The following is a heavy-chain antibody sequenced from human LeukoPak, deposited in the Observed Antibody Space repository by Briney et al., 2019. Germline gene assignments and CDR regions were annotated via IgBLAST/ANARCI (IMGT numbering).Heavy chain of an antibody. CDR3: ARMPDILTGLDS. J-gene: IGHJ4*02. V-gene: IGHV1-69*13. CDR2: IIPIFGTA. D-gene: IGHD3-9*01. CDR1: GGTFSSYA. Sequence: SVKVSCKASGGTFSSYAISWVRQAPGQGLEWMGGIIPIFGTANYAQKFQGRVTITADESTSTAYMELSSLRSEDTAVYYCARMPDILTGLDSWGQGTLVTVSS.